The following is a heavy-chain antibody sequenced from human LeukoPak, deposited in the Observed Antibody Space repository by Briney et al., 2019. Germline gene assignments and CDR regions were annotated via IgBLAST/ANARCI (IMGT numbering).Heavy chain of an antibody. J-gene: IGHJ4*02. CDR3: AKEGGYGELSSYFDY. CDR1: GFTHSDHY. Sequence: GGSLRLFCAASGFTHSDHYMDCAPQAPGKALEWGSRTRNKANSYTTEYAASVKGRFTISRDDSKNSLYLQMNSLRAEDTAVYYCAKEGGYGELSSYFDYWGQGTLVTVSS. D-gene: IGHD3-16*02. V-gene: IGHV3-72*01. CDR2: TRNKANSYTT.